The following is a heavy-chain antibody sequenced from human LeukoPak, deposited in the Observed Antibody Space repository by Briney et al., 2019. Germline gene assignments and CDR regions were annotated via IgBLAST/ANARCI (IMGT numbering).Heavy chain of an antibody. CDR1: GFSFGDYP. CDR3: ATDQRYAFDY. Sequence: PGGSLRLSCATSGFSFGDYPMNWVRQAPGKGLEWVSNIRTSSEGANLAFYADSVKGRVTFPRDDAKNTLYLHMHSLRDDDTAVYYCATDQRYAFDYWGQGILVTVSS. CDR2: IRTSSEGANLA. V-gene: IGHV3-48*02. D-gene: IGHD3-9*01. J-gene: IGHJ4*02.